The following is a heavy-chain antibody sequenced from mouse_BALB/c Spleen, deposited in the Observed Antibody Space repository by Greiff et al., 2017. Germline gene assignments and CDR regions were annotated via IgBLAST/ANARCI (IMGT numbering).Heavy chain of an antibody. J-gene: IGHJ1*01. Sequence: VQLKQSGAELVKPGASVKLSCTASGFNIKDTYMHWVKQRPEQGLEWIGRIDPANGNTKYDPKFQGKATITADTSSNTAYLQLSSLTSEDTAVYYCARDGYYPFWYFDVWGAGTTVTVSS. D-gene: IGHD2-3*01. V-gene: IGHV14-3*02. CDR3: ARDGYYPFWYFDV. CDR2: IDPANGNT. CDR1: GFNIKDTY.